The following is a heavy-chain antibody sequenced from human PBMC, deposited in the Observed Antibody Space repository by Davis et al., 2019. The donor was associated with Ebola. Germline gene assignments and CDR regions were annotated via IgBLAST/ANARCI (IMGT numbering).Heavy chain of an antibody. Sequence: PSETLSLTCAVYGGSFSGYYWSWIRQPPGKGLEWIGYIYYSGSTNYNPSLKSRVTISVDTSKNQFSLKLSSVTAADTAVYYCAREGPPAPTVTTNLHWFDPWGQGTLVTVSS. CDR3: AREGPPAPTVTTNLHWFDP. CDR1: GGSFSGYY. CDR2: IYYSGST. D-gene: IGHD4-17*01. J-gene: IGHJ5*02. V-gene: IGHV4-59*01.